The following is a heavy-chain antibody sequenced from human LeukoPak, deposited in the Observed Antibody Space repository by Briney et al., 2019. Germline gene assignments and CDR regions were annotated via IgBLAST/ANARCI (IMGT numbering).Heavy chain of an antibody. D-gene: IGHD3-10*01. CDR2: IYYSGST. CDR1: GGSISSYY. CDR3: ARTRLLWFGELFYPRDWYFDL. V-gene: IGHV4-59*01. J-gene: IGHJ2*01. Sequence: SETLSLTCTVSGGSISSYYWSWIRQPPGKGLEWIGYIYYSGSTNYNPSLKSRVTISVDTSKNQFSLKLSSVTAADTAVYYCARTRLLWFGELFYPRDWYFDLWGRGTLVTVSS.